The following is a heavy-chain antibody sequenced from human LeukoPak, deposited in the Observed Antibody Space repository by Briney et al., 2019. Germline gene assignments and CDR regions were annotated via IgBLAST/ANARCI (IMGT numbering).Heavy chain of an antibody. CDR1: GFTFSSYA. CDR2: ISGSGGST. J-gene: IGHJ4*02. Sequence: GGSLRLSCAASGFTFSSYAMSWVRQAPGKGLEWVSAISGSGGSTYYADSVKGRFTISRDNSKNTLYLQMNSLRAEDTAVYYCAKDDYVPSRDGYNSYTNWGQGTLVTVSS. V-gene: IGHV3-23*01. CDR3: AKDDYVPSRDGYNSYTN. D-gene: IGHD5-24*01.